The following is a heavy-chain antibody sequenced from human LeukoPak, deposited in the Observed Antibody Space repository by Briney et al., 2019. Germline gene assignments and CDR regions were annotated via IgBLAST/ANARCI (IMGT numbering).Heavy chain of an antibody. CDR3: ARGGNRFGGFYFDY. CDR2: IQHSGRS. V-gene: IGHV4-31*03. Sequence: SETLSLTCTVSADSLSSGGHYWAWIRQFPGKGLNSIGFIQHSGRSRHNPSLKDRVAISVDTSRKQFALKLSSVTAADTAMYYCARGGNRFGGFYFDYWGQGIQVIVSS. J-gene: IGHJ4*02. CDR1: ADSLSSGGHY. D-gene: IGHD3-10*01.